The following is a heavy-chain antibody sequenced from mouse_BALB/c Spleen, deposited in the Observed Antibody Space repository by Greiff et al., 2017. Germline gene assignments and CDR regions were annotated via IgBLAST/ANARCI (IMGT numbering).Heavy chain of an antibody. V-gene: IGHV1S81*02. CDR1: GYTFTSYY. D-gene: IGHD2-4*01. CDR2: INPSNGGT. CDR3: TRRVLRFYYAMDY. J-gene: IGHJ4*01. Sequence: QVQLQHSGAELVKPGASVKLSCKASGYTFTSYYMYWVKQRPGQGLEWIGEINPSNGGTNFNEKFKSKATLTVDKSSSTAYMQLSSLTSEDSAVYYCTRRVLRFYYAMDYWGQGTSVTVSS.